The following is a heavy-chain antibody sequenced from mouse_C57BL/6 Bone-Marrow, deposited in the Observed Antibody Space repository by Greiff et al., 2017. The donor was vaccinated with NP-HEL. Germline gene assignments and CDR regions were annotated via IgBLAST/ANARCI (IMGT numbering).Heavy chain of an antibody. V-gene: IGHV1-42*01. J-gene: IGHJ2*01. CDR1: GYTFTDYY. D-gene: IGHD2-5*01. Sequence: EVQLKQSGPELVKPGASVKISCKASGYTFTDYYMNWVKHSPEKSLEWIGDINPNSGGTNYNQKLKGQATLSVDNSYSTAYMQLSSLTSEDSAVYYCARANHYYSNVALDYWGQGTTLTVSS. CDR3: ARANHYYSNVALDY. CDR2: INPNSGGT.